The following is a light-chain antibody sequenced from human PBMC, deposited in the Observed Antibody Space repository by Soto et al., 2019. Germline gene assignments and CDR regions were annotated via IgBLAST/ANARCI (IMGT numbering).Light chain of an antibody. CDR3: QQYGSSCT. J-gene: IGKJ5*01. CDR1: QSVSSSY. Sequence: EILLTQSPCTLSLSPGERATLSCRASQSVSSSYLAWYQQKPGQAPRLLIYGASSRATGIPDRLSGSGSGTDFTLTISRMEPEDFAVYYCQQYGSSCTFGQGTRLEIK. V-gene: IGKV3-20*01. CDR2: GAS.